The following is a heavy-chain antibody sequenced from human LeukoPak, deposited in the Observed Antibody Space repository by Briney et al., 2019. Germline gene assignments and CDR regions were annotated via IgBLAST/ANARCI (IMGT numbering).Heavy chain of an antibody. D-gene: IGHD3-10*01. Sequence: ASVKVSCKASGDTFSSFAVSWVRQATGQGLEWMGWINPNSGGTNYAQEFQGRVTMTRDTSISTAYMELSRLRSDDTAVYYCARGSGSSSFDPWGQGTLVTVSS. CDR2: INPNSGGT. CDR3: ARGSGSSSFDP. CDR1: GDTFSSFA. J-gene: IGHJ5*02. V-gene: IGHV1-2*02.